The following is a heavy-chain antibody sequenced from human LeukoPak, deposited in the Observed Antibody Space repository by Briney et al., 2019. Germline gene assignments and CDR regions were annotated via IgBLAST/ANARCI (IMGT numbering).Heavy chain of an antibody. D-gene: IGHD6-19*01. CDR1: GYTFTGYY. Sequence: ASVKVSCKASGYTFTGYYMHWVRQAPGQGLEWMGWINPNSGGTNYAQKFQGRVTMTRDTSISTAYMEPSRLRSDDTAVYYCAHVIAVAGTTTDAFDIWGQGTMVTVSS. J-gene: IGHJ3*02. CDR3: AHVIAVAGTTTDAFDI. V-gene: IGHV1-2*02. CDR2: INPNSGGT.